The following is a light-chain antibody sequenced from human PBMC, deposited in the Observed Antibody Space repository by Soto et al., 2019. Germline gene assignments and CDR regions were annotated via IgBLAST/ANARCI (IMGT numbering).Light chain of an antibody. Sequence: DIVMTQSADSLAVSLGERATINCKSSQSVFSNSNNKKYLAWYQQKPGQPPKLLIHWTSIRESGVPDRFSGSGSWTDFTLTINGLQADDVAVYCCQQDYSTPWTFGRGTKVEIK. CDR1: QSVFSNSNNKKY. CDR2: WTS. CDR3: QQDYSTPWT. V-gene: IGKV4-1*01. J-gene: IGKJ1*01.